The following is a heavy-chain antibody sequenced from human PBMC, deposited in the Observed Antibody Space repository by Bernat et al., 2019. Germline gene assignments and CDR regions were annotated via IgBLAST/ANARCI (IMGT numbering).Heavy chain of an antibody. CDR2: ISYDGSNK. Sequence: QVQLVESGGGVVQPGRSLRLSCAASGFTFSSYAMHWVRQAPGKGLEWVAVISYDGSNKYYADSVKGRFTISRDNSKNTLYLQMNSLRAEDTAVYYCARDPYSSSWYFFLSREFDPWGQGTLVTVSS. V-gene: IGHV3-30-3*01. CDR3: ARDPYSSSWYFFLSREFDP. J-gene: IGHJ5*02. CDR1: GFTFSSYA. D-gene: IGHD6-13*01.